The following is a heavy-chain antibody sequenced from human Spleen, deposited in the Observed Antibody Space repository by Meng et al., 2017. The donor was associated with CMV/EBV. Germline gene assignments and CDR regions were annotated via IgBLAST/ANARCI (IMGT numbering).Heavy chain of an antibody. CDR3: ARPFHFDSSGYFFDY. Sequence: FPPRPSAEGVGWIRQPPGKALEWLAVIYWNDAKLYSPSLKSRLTIRKDTSRNQVVLTMTNMDPVDTATYYCARPFHFDSSGYFFDYWGQGALVTVSS. CDR2: IYWNDAK. J-gene: IGHJ4*02. D-gene: IGHD3-9*01. CDR1: FPPRPSAEG. V-gene: IGHV2-5*01.